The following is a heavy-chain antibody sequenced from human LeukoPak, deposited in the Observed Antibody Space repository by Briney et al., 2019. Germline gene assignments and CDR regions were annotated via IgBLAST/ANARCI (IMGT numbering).Heavy chain of an antibody. CDR3: ARDLEVGVAAAGTDRIEYFQH. D-gene: IGHD6-13*01. Sequence: GGSLRLSCAASGFTFSDYYMSWIRQAPGKGLEWVSCISSSGSTMYYADSVKGRFTISRDNAKNSVFLQMNSLRVEDTAVYYCARDLEVGVAAAGTDRIEYFQHWGQGTLVTVSS. V-gene: IGHV3-11*01. CDR1: GFTFSDYY. J-gene: IGHJ1*01. CDR2: ISSSGSTM.